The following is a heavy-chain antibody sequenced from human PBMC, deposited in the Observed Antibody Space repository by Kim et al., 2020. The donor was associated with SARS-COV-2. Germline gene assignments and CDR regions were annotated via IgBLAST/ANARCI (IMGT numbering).Heavy chain of an antibody. V-gene: IGHV4-34*01. CDR3: ARGMTVAGHGNWFDP. J-gene: IGHJ5*02. Sequence: SETLSLTCAVYGGSFSGYYWSWIRQPPGKGLEWIGEINHSGSTNYNPSLKSRVTISVDTSKNQFSLKLSSVTAADTAVYYCARGMTVAGHGNWFDPWGQGTLVTVSS. CDR2: INHSGST. CDR1: GGSFSGYY. D-gene: IGHD6-19*01.